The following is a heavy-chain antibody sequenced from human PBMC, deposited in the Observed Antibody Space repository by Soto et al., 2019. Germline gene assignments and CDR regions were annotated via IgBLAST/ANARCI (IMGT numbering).Heavy chain of an antibody. J-gene: IGHJ4*02. V-gene: IGHV3-23*01. D-gene: IGHD1-1*01. CDR1: GFTFSSYA. CDR3: AKDLDIPVGYYFDY. Sequence: EVQLLESGGGLVQPGGSLRLSCAASGFTFSSYAMSWVRQAPGKGLEWVSAISGSGGSTYYADSVKGRFTISRDNSKNTLYLQMNSLRADDSAVYYCAKDLDIPVGYYFDYWGQGTLVTVSS. CDR2: ISGSGGST.